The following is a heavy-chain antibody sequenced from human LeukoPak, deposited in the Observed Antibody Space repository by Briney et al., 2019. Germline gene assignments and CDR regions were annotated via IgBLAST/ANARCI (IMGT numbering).Heavy chain of an antibody. CDR1: GGSISSSPYY. J-gene: IGHJ3*02. CDR3: ARHQTSKGDTFDI. CDR2: GTT. V-gene: IGHV4-39*01. Sequence: RSETLSLTCTVSGGSISSSPYYWGWIRQPPGKGLEWIGGTTHYNPSLKSRVTMSVDMSKNQFSLKLSSVTAADTAVYYCARHQTSKGDTFDIWGQGTMVTVSS.